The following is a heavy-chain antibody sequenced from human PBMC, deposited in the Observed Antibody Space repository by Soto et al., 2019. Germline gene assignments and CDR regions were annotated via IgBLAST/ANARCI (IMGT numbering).Heavy chain of an antibody. D-gene: IGHD5-12*01. CDR3: AKVRPHGGYEFDY. V-gene: IGHV3-23*01. Sequence: PGGSLRLSWAASAFTFGSYAMGWVRQAAGRGREWVSAISGSGSRTYYGDSVKGRLTISRDNSKNTLYLQMNSLRAEDTAVYYCAKVRPHGGYEFDYWGQGTLVTVSS. CDR2: ISGSGSRT. J-gene: IGHJ4*02. CDR1: AFTFGSYA.